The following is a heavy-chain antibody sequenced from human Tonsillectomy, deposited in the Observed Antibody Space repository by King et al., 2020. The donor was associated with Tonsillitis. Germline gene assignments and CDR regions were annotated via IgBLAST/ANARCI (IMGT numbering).Heavy chain of an antibody. CDR1: GGSISSYY. V-gene: IGHV4-59*01. CDR3: ARGGVITHYYYYYMDV. Sequence: VQLQESGPGLVKPSETLSLTCTVSGGSISSYYWSWIRQPPGKGLEWIGYIYYSGSTNYNPSLKSRVTISVDTSKNQFSLKLSSVTAADTAVYYCARGGVITHYYYYYMDVWGNGTTVTVSS. D-gene: IGHD3-10*01. J-gene: IGHJ6*03. CDR2: IYYSGST.